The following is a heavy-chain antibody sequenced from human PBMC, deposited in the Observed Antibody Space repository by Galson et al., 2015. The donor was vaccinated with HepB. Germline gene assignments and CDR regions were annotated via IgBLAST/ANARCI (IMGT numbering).Heavy chain of an antibody. CDR1: GFTFSSYA. D-gene: IGHD3-10*01. V-gene: IGHV3-30*04. Sequence: SLRLSCAASGFTFSSYAMHWVRQAPGKGLEWVAVISYDGSNKYYADSVKGRFTISRDNSKNTLYLQMNSLRAEDTAVYYCARGVEFFDYWGQGTLVTVSS. CDR2: ISYDGSNK. CDR3: ARGVEFFDY. J-gene: IGHJ4*02.